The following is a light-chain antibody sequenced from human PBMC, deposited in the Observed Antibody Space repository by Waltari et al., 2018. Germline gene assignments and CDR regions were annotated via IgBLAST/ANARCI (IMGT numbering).Light chain of an antibody. Sequence: DIQMTQSPSSLSASVGDRVTITCQASQDISNYLNWYQQKPGKAPKHLIYDASNLETGVPSRFSGSGSGTDFTFTISSLQPEDIATYYCQQYGYSPRTFGQGTKVEIK. CDR1: QDISNY. CDR2: DAS. CDR3: QQYGYSPRT. J-gene: IGKJ1*01. V-gene: IGKV1-33*01.